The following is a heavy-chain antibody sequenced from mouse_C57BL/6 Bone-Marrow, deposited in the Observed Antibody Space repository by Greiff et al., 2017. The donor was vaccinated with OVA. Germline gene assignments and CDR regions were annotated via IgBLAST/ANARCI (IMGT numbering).Heavy chain of an antibody. V-gene: IGHV5-6*01. CDR1: GFTFSSYG. J-gene: IGHJ3*01. CDR3: ARHGGITTEEFAY. Sequence: EVQVVESGGDLVKPGGSLTLSCAASGFTFSSYGMSWVRQTPDKRLEWVATISSGGSYTYYPDSVKGRFTISRDNAKNTLYLQMSSLKSEDTAMYYCARHGGITTEEFAYWGQGTLVTVSA. D-gene: IGHD1-1*01. CDR2: ISSGGSYT.